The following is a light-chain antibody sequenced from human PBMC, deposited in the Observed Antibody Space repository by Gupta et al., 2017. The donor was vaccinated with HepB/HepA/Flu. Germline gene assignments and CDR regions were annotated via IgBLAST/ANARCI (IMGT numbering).Light chain of an antibody. CDR2: QHT. Sequence: SLELTQPPSASVSPGQTASISCSGDTLGDKFVHWYQQKPGQSPVLVIYQHTKRPSGIPDRFSGSNSGNTATLTIRGTQAMDEDDYYCQVWDRNTLVFGGGTKLTVL. J-gene: IGLJ2*01. V-gene: IGLV3-1*01. CDR3: QVWDRNTLV. CDR1: TLGDKF.